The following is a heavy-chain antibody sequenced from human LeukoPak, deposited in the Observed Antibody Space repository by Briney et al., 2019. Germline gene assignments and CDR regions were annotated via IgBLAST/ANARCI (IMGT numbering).Heavy chain of an antibody. CDR3: ARGGIAAAGISPYYYYYMDV. J-gene: IGHJ6*03. CDR2: INPNSGGT. V-gene: IGHV1-2*02. D-gene: IGHD6-13*01. CDR1: GYAFTGYY. Sequence: ASVKVSCEASGYAFTGYYMHWVRQAPGQGLEWMGWINPNSGGTNYAQKFQGRVTMTRDTSISTAYMELSRLRSDDTAVYCCARGGIAAAGISPYYYYYMDVWGKGTTVTVSS.